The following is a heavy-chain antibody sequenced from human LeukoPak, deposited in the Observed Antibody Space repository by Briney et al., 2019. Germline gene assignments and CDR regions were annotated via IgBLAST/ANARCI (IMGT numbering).Heavy chain of an antibody. V-gene: IGHV3-11*04. J-gene: IGHJ4*02. D-gene: IGHD5-24*01. Sequence: PGGSLRLSCAASGFTFSDYYMTWIRQAPGKGLEWVSYLSSSGNTIYYADSVKGRFTISRDNAKNSLYLQMNSLRADDTAVYYCARDFDESTGYNFDYWGRGTLVTVSS. CDR3: ARDFDESTGYNFDY. CDR1: GFTFSDYY. CDR2: LSSSGNTI.